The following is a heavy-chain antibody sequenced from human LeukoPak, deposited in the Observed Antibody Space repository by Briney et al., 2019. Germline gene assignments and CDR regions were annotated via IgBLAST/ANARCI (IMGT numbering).Heavy chain of an antibody. Sequence: PSETLSLTCTVSGGSISSYYWSWIRQPPGKGLEWIGYIYYSGSTNYNPSLKSRVTIFVDTSKNQFSLKLSSVTAADTAVYYCARLGGAFYYYYYMDVWGKGTTVTISS. D-gene: IGHD2-15*01. V-gene: IGHV4-59*08. CDR3: ARLGGAFYYYYYMDV. CDR1: GGSISSYY. J-gene: IGHJ6*03. CDR2: IYYSGST.